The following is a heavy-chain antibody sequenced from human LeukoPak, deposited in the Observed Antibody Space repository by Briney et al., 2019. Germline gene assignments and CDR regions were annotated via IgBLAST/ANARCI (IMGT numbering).Heavy chain of an antibody. Sequence: ASVKVSCKASGYTFSAYYMHWVRQAPGQGLEWMGWINPNNGGTKYAQKFQGRVTMTRDTSISTAYMELSRLRSDNTAVCYFARGPPPPPLGDYSAIDAFDMWGQGTMVTVSS. CDR3: ARGPPPPPLGDYSAIDAFDM. J-gene: IGHJ3*02. CDR2: INPNNGGT. CDR1: GYTFSAYY. V-gene: IGHV1-2*02. D-gene: IGHD4-17*01.